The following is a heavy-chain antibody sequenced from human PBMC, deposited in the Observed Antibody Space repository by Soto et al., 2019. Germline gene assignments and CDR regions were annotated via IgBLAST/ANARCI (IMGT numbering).Heavy chain of an antibody. D-gene: IGHD2-21*01. J-gene: IGHJ4*02. Sequence: GGSLRLSCAVSGFTVSNNYMSWVRQAPGKGLEWLSYITSRGTTIKYADSVKGRFTVSRDNAKNSLYLHLNSLRDEDTAVYYCARDKEACSETTCYSGPFDYWGQGTLVTVSS. CDR2: ITSRGTTI. CDR3: ARDKEACSETTCYSGPFDY. V-gene: IGHV3-11*04. CDR1: GFTVSNNY.